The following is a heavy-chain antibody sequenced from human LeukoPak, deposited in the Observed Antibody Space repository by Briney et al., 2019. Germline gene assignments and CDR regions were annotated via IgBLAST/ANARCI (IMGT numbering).Heavy chain of an antibody. J-gene: IGHJ5*02. Sequence: ASVKVSCKASGYTFTSYGISWVRQAPGQGLEWMGRIIPILGIANYAQKFQGRVTITADKSTSTAYMELSSLRSEDTAVYYCARYAVATTGGGNWFDPWGQGTLVTVSS. CDR3: ARYAVATTGGGNWFDP. V-gene: IGHV1-69*04. D-gene: IGHD5-12*01. CDR1: GYTFTSYG. CDR2: IIPILGIA.